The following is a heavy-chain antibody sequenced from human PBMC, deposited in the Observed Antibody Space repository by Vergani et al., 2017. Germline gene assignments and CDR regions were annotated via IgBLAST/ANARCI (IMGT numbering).Heavy chain of an antibody. D-gene: IGHD3-16*01. J-gene: IGHJ6*03. CDR2: ISGSGGST. CDR1: GFTFSSYA. Sequence: EVQLLESGGGLVQPGGSLRLSCAASGFTFSSYAMSWVRQAPGKGLEWVSAISGSGGSTSYADSVKGRFTISRDNSKNTLYLQMNSLRAEDTAVYYCANLGGPNYYYYYYMDVWGKGTTVTVSS. V-gene: IGHV3-23*01. CDR3: ANLGGPNYYYYYYMDV.